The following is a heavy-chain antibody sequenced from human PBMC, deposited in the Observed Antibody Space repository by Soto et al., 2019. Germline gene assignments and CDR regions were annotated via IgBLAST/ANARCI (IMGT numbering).Heavy chain of an antibody. Sequence: QVQLVESGGGVVQPGRSLRLSCAASGFTFSHYGIHWVRQAPGKVLEWLAVISYDGSNKHYADSVKGRFNVSRDNSKNTLYRQMNSLRAEDTAVYFCARYSGKYQGPIDYWGQGTLVTVSS. CDR1: GFTFSHYG. CDR3: ARYSGKYQGPIDY. CDR2: ISYDGSNK. J-gene: IGHJ4*02. V-gene: IGHV3-30*03. D-gene: IGHD1-26*01.